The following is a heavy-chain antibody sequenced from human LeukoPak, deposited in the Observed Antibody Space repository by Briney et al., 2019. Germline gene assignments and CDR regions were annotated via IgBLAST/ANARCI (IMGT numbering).Heavy chain of an antibody. D-gene: IGHD5-18*01. CDR3: AKDRDTAMDYYYYYGMDV. V-gene: IGHV3-11*01. J-gene: IGHJ6*02. Sequence: GGSLRLSCAASGFTFSDYYMSWIRQAPGKGLEWVSYISSSGSTIYYADSVKSRFTISRDNSKNTLYLQMNSLRAEDTAVYYCAKDRDTAMDYYYYYGMDVWGQGTTVTVSS. CDR1: GFTFSDYY. CDR2: ISSSGSTI.